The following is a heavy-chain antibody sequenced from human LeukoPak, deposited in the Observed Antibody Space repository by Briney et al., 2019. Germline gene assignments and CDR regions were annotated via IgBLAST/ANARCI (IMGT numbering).Heavy chain of an antibody. V-gene: IGHV4-4*07. CDR1: GGSISSYY. Sequence: SETLSLTCTVSGGSISSYYWSWIRQPAGKGLEWIGRIYISGSTYYNPSLKSRVTMSLDTSKNQFSLKLSSVTAADTAVYYCARGNWDWNPLDPWGQGTLVTVSS. J-gene: IGHJ5*02. D-gene: IGHD1-1*01. CDR2: IYISGST. CDR3: ARGNWDWNPLDP.